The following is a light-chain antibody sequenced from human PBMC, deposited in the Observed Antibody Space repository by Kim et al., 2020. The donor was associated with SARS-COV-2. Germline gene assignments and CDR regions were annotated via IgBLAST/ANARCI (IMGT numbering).Light chain of an antibody. CDR2: KDS. V-gene: IGLV3-27*01. J-gene: IGLJ2*01. CDR1: VLAKKY. Sequence: SVSPEQTARSTCSGDVLAKKYARWFQQKPGQAPVLVIYKDSERPSGIPERFSGSSSGTTVTLTISGAQVEDEADYYCYSAADNNLVFGGGTQLTVL. CDR3: YSAADNNLV.